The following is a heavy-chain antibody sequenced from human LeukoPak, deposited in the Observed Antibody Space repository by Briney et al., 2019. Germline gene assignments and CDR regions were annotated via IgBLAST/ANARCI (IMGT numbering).Heavy chain of an antibody. Sequence: ASVTVSCKVSGYALTELSLHWVRQAPGKGLEWMGGLDPEDGEMIYSQKFQGRVTMTEDTSTDIAYMAMSSLTSEDTAVYYCATGRTKWDLLNYWGQGTLVTVSS. CDR3: ATGRTKWDLLNY. D-gene: IGHD1-26*01. CDR2: LDPEDGEM. CDR1: GYALTELS. V-gene: IGHV1-24*01. J-gene: IGHJ4*02.